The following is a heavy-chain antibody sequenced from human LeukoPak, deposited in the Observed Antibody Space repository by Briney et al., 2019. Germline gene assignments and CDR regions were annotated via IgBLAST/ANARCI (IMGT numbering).Heavy chain of an antibody. CDR2: IYYSGST. Sequence: PSETLSLTCTVSGGSISSHYWSWIRQPPGKGLEWIGYIYYSGSTNYNPSLKSRVTISVDTSKNQFSLKLSSVTAADTAVYYCARHPSYYDRIDYWGQGTLVTVSS. J-gene: IGHJ4*02. CDR3: ARHPSYYDRIDY. CDR1: GGSISSHY. D-gene: IGHD3-22*01. V-gene: IGHV4-59*08.